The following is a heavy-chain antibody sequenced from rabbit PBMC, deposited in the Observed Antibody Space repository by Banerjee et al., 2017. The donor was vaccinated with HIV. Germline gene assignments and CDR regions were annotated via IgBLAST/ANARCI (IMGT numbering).Heavy chain of an antibody. CDR3: VREYVRKSGDYYHFKL. Sequence: QEQLEESGGDLVKPEGSLTLTCTASGFSFSSSYWISWVRQAPGKGLEWIGYIYAGGSGATDYASWVNGRFTTSKTSSTTVTLQMTSLTAADTATYFCVREYVRKSGDYYHFKLWGQGTLVTVS. CDR1: GFSFSSSYW. D-gene: IGHD1-1*01. V-gene: IGHV1S45*01. J-gene: IGHJ4*01. CDR2: IYAGGSGAT.